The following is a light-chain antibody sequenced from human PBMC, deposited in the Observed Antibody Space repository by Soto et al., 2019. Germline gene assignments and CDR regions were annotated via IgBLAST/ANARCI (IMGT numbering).Light chain of an antibody. J-gene: IGLJ1*01. CDR1: SSDVGGYDY. Sequence: QSVLTQPASVSGSPGQSITISCTGTSSDVGGYDYVSWYQQYPGKAPKLIIYDVSNRPSGLSTRFSGSKSGNTASLTISGFQTEDEADYFCSSHRSRGTTYVFGTGTKVTVL. V-gene: IGLV2-14*01. CDR2: DVS. CDR3: SSHRSRGTTYV.